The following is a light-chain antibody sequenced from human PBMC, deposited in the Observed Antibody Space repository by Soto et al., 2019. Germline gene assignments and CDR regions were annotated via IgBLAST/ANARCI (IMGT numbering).Light chain of an antibody. CDR2: DAS. Sequence: EIVLTQSPATLSLSPGERATLSCRASQSVSSYLAWYQQKPGQAPRLLIYDASNRATGIPARFSGSGSGTDFTLTISSLQPEDFAVYYCQQYGSYTTFGQGTKVDIK. CDR3: QQYGSYTT. CDR1: QSVSSY. V-gene: IGKV3-11*01. J-gene: IGKJ1*01.